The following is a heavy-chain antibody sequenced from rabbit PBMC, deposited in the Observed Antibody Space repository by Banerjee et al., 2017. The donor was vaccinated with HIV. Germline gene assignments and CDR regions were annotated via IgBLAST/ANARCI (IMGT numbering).Heavy chain of an antibody. D-gene: IGHD4-2*01. Sequence: QEQLEESGGGPVQPEGSLTLTCTASGFSFSSYYYMCWVRQAPGKGLEWIACIYAGSSGYTYYASWAKGRFTISKTSSTTVTLQMTSLTAADTATYFCARRDDTDRYADLWGPGTLVTVS. CDR2: IYAGSSGYT. CDR3: ARRDDTDRYADL. CDR1: GFSFSSYYY. J-gene: IGHJ6*01. V-gene: IGHV1S45*01.